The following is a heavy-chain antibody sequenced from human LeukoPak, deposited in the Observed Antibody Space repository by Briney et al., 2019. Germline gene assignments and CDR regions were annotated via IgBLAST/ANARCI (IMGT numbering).Heavy chain of an antibody. CDR2: ISGSGGST. CDR1: GFTFSSYA. CDR3: AKVGPNYYDILTPRDAFDI. D-gene: IGHD3-9*01. V-gene: IGHV3-23*01. J-gene: IGHJ3*02. Sequence: PGGSLRLSCAASGFTFSSYAMSWVRQAPGKGLEWVSAISGSGGSTYYADSVKGRFTISRDNSKNTLYLQMNSLRAEDTAVYYCAKVGPNYYDILTPRDAFDIWGQGTMVTVSS.